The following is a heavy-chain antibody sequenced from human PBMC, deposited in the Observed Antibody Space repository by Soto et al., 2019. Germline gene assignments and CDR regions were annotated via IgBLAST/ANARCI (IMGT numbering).Heavy chain of an antibody. J-gene: IGHJ4*02. V-gene: IGHV3-13*01. CDR1: GFTFSSYD. D-gene: IGHD3-10*01. Sequence: GGSLRLSCAASGFTFSSYDMHWVRQATGKGLEWVSAIGTAGDTYYPGSVKGRFTISRENAKNSLYLQMNSLRAGDTAVYYCARGPRVNDGLLWFGELLYYFDYWGQGTLVTVSS. CDR3: ARGPRVNDGLLWFGELLYYFDY. CDR2: IGTAGDT.